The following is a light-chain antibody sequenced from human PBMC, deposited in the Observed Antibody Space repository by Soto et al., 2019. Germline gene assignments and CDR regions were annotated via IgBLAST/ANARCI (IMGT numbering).Light chain of an antibody. CDR1: QGISSY. CDR2: TAS. V-gene: IGKV1-39*01. CDR3: QQSYSTPRT. Sequence: DIQLTQSPSFLSASVGDRVPITCRASQGISSYLAWYQQKPGKAPKLLISTASTLQSGVPSRFSGSGSGTDFTLTISSLQPEDFATYYCQQSYSTPRTFGQGTKVDIK. J-gene: IGKJ1*01.